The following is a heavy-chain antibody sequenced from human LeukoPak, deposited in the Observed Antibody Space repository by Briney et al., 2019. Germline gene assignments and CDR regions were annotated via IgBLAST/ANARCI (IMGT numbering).Heavy chain of an antibody. D-gene: IGHD3-3*01. CDR3: ARDRQIFGALSWFDP. CDR1: GGSISSGSYY. Sequence: SQTLSLTCTVSGGSISSGSYYWSWIRQPAGKGLEWIGRIYTSGSTNYNPSLKSRVTISVDMSKNQFSLKLSSVTAADTAVYYCARDRQIFGALSWFDPWGQGTLVTVSS. V-gene: IGHV4-61*02. J-gene: IGHJ5*02. CDR2: IYTSGST.